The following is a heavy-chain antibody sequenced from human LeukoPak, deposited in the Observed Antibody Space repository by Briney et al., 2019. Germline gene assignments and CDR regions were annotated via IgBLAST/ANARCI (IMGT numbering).Heavy chain of an antibody. CDR1: RGSMSAYV. CDR3: AGMRITTPTVRTLDY. J-gene: IGHJ4*02. Sequence: SGTLSLTCTVSRGSMSAYVWTWIRQPPGTGLEGWGFIYYTGSSNYNPSLKSRVTISVDTSKNQFSLKLSSVTAADTAVYYCAGMRITTPTVRTLDYWGQGTLVTVSS. V-gene: IGHV4-59*01. CDR2: IYYTGSS. D-gene: IGHD1-14*01.